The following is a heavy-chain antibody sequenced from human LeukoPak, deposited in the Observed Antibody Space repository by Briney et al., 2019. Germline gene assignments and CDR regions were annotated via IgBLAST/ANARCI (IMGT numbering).Heavy chain of an antibody. V-gene: IGHV3-15*01. CDR1: GFTFSNAW. Sequence: GGSLRLSCAASGFTFSNAWMSWVRQAPGKGLEWVGRIKSETDGATTDYAAPVKGRSTISRDDSKNTLYLQMNSLKTEDTAVYYCTTGGTLVYGILGWFDPWGQGTLVTVSS. CDR2: IKSETDGATT. J-gene: IGHJ5*02. CDR3: TTGGTLVYGILGWFDP. D-gene: IGHD2-8*01.